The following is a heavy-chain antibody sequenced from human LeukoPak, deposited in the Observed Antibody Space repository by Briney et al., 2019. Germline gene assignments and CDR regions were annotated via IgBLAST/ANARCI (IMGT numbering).Heavy chain of an antibody. D-gene: IGHD3-22*01. J-gene: IGHJ1*01. Sequence: PSGTLSLTCAVSVGSISSSNWWSWVRQPPGKGLEWSGEIYHSGSTNYNPSLKSRVTISVDKSNNQFSLKLSSVTAADTAVYYCASFYYYDSSGYSNYYFQHWGQGTLVTVSS. CDR1: VGSISSSNW. CDR2: IYHSGST. V-gene: IGHV4-4*02. CDR3: ASFYYYDSSGYSNYYFQH.